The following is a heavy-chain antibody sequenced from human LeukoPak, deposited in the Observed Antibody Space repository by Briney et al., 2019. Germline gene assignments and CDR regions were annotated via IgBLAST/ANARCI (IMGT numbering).Heavy chain of an antibody. V-gene: IGHV4-4*07. J-gene: IGHJ4*02. D-gene: IGHD3-22*01. CDR1: GGSISGFY. Sequence: SETLSLTCTVSGGSISGFYWSWIRQPAGEGLEWIGRIYNSGTTNYNPSLRSRVIMLLDTSKNQFSLKLSSVTAADTAVYYCARSTRTYYYDNSGYYYFDNWGQGNLVTVSS. CDR2: IYNSGTT. CDR3: ARSTRTYYYDNSGYYYFDN.